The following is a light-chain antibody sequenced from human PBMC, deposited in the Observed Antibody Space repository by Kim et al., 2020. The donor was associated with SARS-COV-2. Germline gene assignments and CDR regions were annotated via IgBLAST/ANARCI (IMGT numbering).Light chain of an antibody. Sequence: APGERVTLSCRARQSGSSNLAWYQQKPGQAPRLLMYGASTRATGIPARFSGSGSGTEFTLTISSLQSEDFAVYYCQQYNNWLSWTFGQGTKVDIK. V-gene: IGKV3-15*01. CDR1: QSGSSN. CDR2: GAS. CDR3: QQYNNWLSWT. J-gene: IGKJ1*01.